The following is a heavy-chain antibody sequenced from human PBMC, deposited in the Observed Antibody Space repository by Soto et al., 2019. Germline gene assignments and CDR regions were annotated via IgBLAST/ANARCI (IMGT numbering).Heavy chain of an antibody. CDR1: GFTFSSYG. CDR3: AKVRRYSSGWYGGFDYWYFDL. V-gene: IGHV3-30*18. D-gene: IGHD6-19*01. J-gene: IGHJ2*01. CDR2: ISYDGSNK. Sequence: QVQLVESGGGVVQPGRSLRLSCAASGFTFSSYGMHWVRQAPGKGLEWVAVISYDGSNKYYADSVKGRFTISRDNYKNTLYLQMNSLRAEDTAVYYCAKVRRYSSGWYGGFDYWYFDLWGRGTLVTVSS.